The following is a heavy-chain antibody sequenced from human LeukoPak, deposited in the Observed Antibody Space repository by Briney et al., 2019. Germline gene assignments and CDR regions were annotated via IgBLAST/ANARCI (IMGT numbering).Heavy chain of an antibody. J-gene: IGHJ4*02. CDR1: GFTFSSYG. D-gene: IGHD2-15*01. CDR2: MYYDGISK. Sequence: GGSLRLSCAASGFTFSSYGMHWVRQAPGKGLEWVAVMYYDGISKYYAESVKGRFTISRDNSMNTLYLQMNSLRAEDTAVYFCARDLYCSGGSCLYFDYWGQGTLVTVSS. V-gene: IGHV3-33*01. CDR3: ARDLYCSGGSCLYFDY.